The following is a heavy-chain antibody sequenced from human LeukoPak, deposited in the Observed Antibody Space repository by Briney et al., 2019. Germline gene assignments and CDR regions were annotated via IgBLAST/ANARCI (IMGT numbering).Heavy chain of an antibody. CDR1: GYTFTSYG. V-gene: IGHV1-18*01. CDR3: ARDGIVAMITFAFDY. CDR2: ISAYNGNT. J-gene: IGHJ4*02. Sequence: ASVKVSCKASGYTFTSYGISWVRQAPGQGLEWMGWISAYNGNTNYAQKLQGRVTMTTDTSTSTAYMELRSLRSDDTAVYYCARDGIVAMITFAFDYWGQGTLVTVSS. D-gene: IGHD5-12*01.